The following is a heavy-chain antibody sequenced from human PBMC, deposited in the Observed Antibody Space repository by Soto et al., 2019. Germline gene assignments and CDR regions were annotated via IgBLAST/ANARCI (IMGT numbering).Heavy chain of an antibody. J-gene: IGHJ4*02. CDR3: ARAVNYYDSSQDDY. D-gene: IGHD3-22*01. CDR2: IYPAYSDT. V-gene: IGHV5-51*01. CDR1: GYSFTNYW. Sequence: GESLKISCKASGYSFTNYWIGWVRQMPGKGLEWMGSIYPAYSDTRYSPSFQGQVTISADKSISTAYLQWSSLKASDTAMYYCARAVNYYDSSQDDYWGQGTLVTVSS.